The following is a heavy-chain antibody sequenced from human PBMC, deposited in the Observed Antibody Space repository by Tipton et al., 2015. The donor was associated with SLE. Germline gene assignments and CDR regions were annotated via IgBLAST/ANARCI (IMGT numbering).Heavy chain of an antibody. Sequence: SLRLSCSASGFTFSSYAMHWVRQAPGKGLEYVSAISSNGGSTYYADSVKGRFTISRDNSKNTLYLQMNSLRAEDTAVYYCAKEVAVAGLSFDYWGQGTLVTVSS. CDR1: GFTFSSYA. J-gene: IGHJ4*02. D-gene: IGHD6-19*01. CDR2: ISSNGGST. CDR3: AKEVAVAGLSFDY. V-gene: IGHV3-64*04.